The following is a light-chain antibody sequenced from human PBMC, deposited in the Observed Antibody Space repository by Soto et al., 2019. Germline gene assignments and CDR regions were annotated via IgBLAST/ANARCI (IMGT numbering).Light chain of an antibody. J-gene: IGKJ2*01. CDR1: QDINKV. CDR2: SAS. V-gene: IGKV1-9*01. Sequence: IQLTQSPSSLSASVGDRVTLTCRASQDINKVLAWFQQTPGKAPKLLVYSASTLHSGGPSRFSRSGSGTDFALTISSLHPEDFATYYCQQLKTHPYTFGQKTRQDIK. CDR3: QQLKTHPYT.